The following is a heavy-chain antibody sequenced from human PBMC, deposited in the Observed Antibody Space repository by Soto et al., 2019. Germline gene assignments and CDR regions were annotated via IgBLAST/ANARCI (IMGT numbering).Heavy chain of an antibody. CDR2: IYYGGAT. J-gene: IGHJ6*03. CDR1: GGSISSYY. D-gene: IGHD2-8*01. V-gene: IGHV4-59*01. Sequence: SETLSLTCTVSGGSISSYYWSWIRQPPGRGLEYIGYIYYGGATNYNPSLKSRVTISVDTSKKQFSLKLTSVTAADTAVYYCARAACGNDVCSSSYFYYYYMDVWGKGTTVTVSS. CDR3: ARAACGNDVCSSSYFYYYYMDV.